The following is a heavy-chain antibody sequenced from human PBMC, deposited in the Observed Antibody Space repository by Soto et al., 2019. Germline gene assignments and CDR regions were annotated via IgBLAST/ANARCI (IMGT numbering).Heavy chain of an antibody. J-gene: IGHJ3*02. CDR2: ISGSGGST. V-gene: IGHV3-23*01. CDR1: GFTFSSYA. Sequence: EVQLLESGGGLVQPGGSLRLSCAASGFTFSSYAMSWVRQAPGTGLEWVSAISGSGGSTYYADSVKGRFTISRDNWQNTLNLQLNSLRAEDTAVYNCAKDHPVIVGVVAAPIDAFDIWVQGTMVTVSS. D-gene: IGHD2-15*01. CDR3: AKDHPVIVGVVAAPIDAFDI.